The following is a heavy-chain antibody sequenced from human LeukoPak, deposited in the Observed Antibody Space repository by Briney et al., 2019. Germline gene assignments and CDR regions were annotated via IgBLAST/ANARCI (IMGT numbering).Heavy chain of an antibody. CDR1: GYSFTVYW. Sequence: KPGESLKISCKGSGYSFTVYWIGWVRQMPGKGLEWMGAIYPGDSDTRYSPSFQGQVTMSADKSINTAYLQWNSLKASGTAMYYCARPRRPGISAAAVDYWGQGTLVTVSS. D-gene: IGHD6-13*01. CDR2: IYPGDSDT. J-gene: IGHJ4*02. V-gene: IGHV5-51*01. CDR3: ARPRRPGISAAAVDY.